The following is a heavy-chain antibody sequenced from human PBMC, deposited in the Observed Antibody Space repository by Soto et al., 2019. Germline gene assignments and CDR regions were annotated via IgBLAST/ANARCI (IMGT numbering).Heavy chain of an antibody. CDR3: AHNRIVASAGTGYFDY. CDR1: GFALSTYGLA. CDR2: IYWDDDK. V-gene: IGHV2-5*02. D-gene: IGHD6-13*01. Sequence: QITLKESGPTQVKPTETLTLTCTFSGFALSTYGLAVAWIRQPPGKALEWIALIYWDDDKRYSPSLKSRLAITKDTSKHQVVLTMTNVDPVDTATYYCAHNRIVASAGTGYFDYWGQGTLVTVSS. J-gene: IGHJ4*02.